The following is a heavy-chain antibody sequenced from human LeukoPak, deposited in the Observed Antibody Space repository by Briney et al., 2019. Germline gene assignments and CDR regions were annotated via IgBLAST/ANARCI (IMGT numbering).Heavy chain of an antibody. CDR2: INHSGST. J-gene: IGHJ5*02. CDR1: GGSFSGYY. D-gene: IGHD3-10*01. V-gene: IGHV4-34*01. Sequence: SETLSLTCAVYGGSFSGYYWSWIRQPPGKGLEWIGEINHSGSTNYNPSLKSRVTISVDTSKNQFSLKLSSVTAADTAVYYCARLRVRGVIKRGWFDPWGQGTLVTVSS. CDR3: ARLRVRGVIKRGWFDP.